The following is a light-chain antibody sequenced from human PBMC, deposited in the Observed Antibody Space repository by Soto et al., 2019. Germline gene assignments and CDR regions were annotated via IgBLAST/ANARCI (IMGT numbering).Light chain of an antibody. Sequence: QSVLTQPPSVSGAPGQRVTISCTGSSSNIGAGYDVHWYQQLPGTAPKLLIYGNNNRPSGVPDRFSGSKSGTSASLAITGLQAEDEADYYCQSYDSSLISYVFGTGTKLTVI. CDR1: SSNIGAGYD. V-gene: IGLV1-40*01. CDR3: QSYDSSLISYV. CDR2: GNN. J-gene: IGLJ1*01.